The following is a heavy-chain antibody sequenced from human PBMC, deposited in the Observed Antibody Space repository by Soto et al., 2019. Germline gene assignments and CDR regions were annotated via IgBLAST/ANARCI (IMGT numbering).Heavy chain of an antibody. V-gene: IGHV1-3*01. D-gene: IGHD1-26*01. CDR2: INS. Sequence: ASVKVSCKASGYTFTSYAMHWVRQAPGQRLEWMGWINSVKGRFTISRDNSKNIVWLQMDSLTAEDTAVYYCARTRTPGGSYLFDSWGQGTLVTVSS. CDR1: GYTFTSYA. J-gene: IGHJ4*02. CDR3: ARTRTPGGSYLFDS.